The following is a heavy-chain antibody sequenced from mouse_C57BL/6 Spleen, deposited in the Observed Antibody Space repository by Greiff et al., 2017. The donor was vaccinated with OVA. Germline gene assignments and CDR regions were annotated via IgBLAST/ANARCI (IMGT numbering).Heavy chain of an antibody. Sequence: LQESGAELVRPGTSVKVSCKASGYAFTNYLIEWVKQRPGQGLEWIGVINPGSGGTNYNEKFKGKATLTADKSSSTAYMQLSSLTSEDSAVYFCARSGDYFDYWGQGTTLTVSS. CDR1: GYAFTNYL. D-gene: IGHD3-1*01. J-gene: IGHJ2*01. CDR2: INPGSGGT. CDR3: ARSGDYFDY. V-gene: IGHV1-54*01.